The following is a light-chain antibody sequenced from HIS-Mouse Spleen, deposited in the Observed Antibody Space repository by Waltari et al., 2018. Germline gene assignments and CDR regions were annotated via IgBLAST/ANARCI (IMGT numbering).Light chain of an antibody. CDR3: YSTDSSGNHRV. CDR1: ALPKKY. CDR2: EDS. J-gene: IGLJ2*01. V-gene: IGLV3-10*01. Sequence: SYELTQPPSVSVSPGQTARITCSGDALPKKYAYWYQQKSGQAPVLVIYEDSKRPSGIPERFYGSSSGKMATLTISGAQVEDEADYYCYSTDSSGNHRVFGGGTKLTVL.